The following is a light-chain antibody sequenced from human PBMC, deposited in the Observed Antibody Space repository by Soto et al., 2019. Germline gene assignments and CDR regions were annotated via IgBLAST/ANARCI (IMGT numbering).Light chain of an antibody. Sequence: IPMTQSLSPVPVSLGDRLNITCRASQGISSWLAWYQQKPGKAPKLLIYAASSLQSVVPSRFSGSGSGTDFTLTISSLQPEDFATYYCQQANSLPLTFGQGTRLEIK. CDR3: QQANSLPLT. J-gene: IGKJ5*01. CDR2: AAS. V-gene: IGKV1-12*01. CDR1: QGISSW.